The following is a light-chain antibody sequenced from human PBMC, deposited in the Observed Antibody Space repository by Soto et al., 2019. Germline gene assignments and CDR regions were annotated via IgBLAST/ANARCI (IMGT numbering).Light chain of an antibody. J-gene: IGLJ1*01. CDR3: CSYAGSSFYV. Sequence: QSLLTQPASVSGSPGQSITSSCTGTSSDVGSYNLVSWYQQHPGKAPKLMIYEVSKRPSGVSNRFSGSKSGNTASLTISGLQAEDEADYYCCSYAGSSFYVFGTGTKDTVL. V-gene: IGLV2-23*02. CDR2: EVS. CDR1: SSDVGSYNL.